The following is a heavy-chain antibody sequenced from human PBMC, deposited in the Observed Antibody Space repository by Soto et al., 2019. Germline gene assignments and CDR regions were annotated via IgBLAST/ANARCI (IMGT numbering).Heavy chain of an antibody. CDR3: ARHVTAAGYYYGMDV. CDR1: GGTFSSYA. CDR2: IIPIFGTA. D-gene: IGHD2-2*01. V-gene: IGHV1-69*12. Sequence: QVQLVQSGAEVKKPGSSVKVSCEASGGTFSSYAISWVRQAPGQGLEWMGGIIPIFGTANYAQKFQGRVTITAAESTSTAYMELSSLRSEDTAVYYCARHVTAAGYYYGMDVWGQGTTVTVSS. J-gene: IGHJ6*02.